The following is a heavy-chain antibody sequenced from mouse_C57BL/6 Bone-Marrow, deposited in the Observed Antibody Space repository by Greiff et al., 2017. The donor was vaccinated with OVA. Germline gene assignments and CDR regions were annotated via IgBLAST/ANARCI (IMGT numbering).Heavy chain of an antibody. J-gene: IGHJ2*01. V-gene: IGHV5-12*01. CDR3: ARLWDGFDY. CDR2: ISNGGGST. Sequence: EVKVVESGGGLVQPGGSLKLSCAASGFTFSDYYMYWVRQTPEKRLEWVAYISNGGGSTYYPDTVKGRFTISRDNAKNTLYLQMSRLKSEDTAMYYCARLWDGFDYWGQGTTLTVSS. D-gene: IGHD4-1*01. CDR1: GFTFSDYY.